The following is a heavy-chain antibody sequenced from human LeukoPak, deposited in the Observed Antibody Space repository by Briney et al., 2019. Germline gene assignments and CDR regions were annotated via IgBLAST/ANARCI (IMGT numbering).Heavy chain of an antibody. CDR3: ARGPRVPSPTYYFEF. J-gene: IGHJ4*02. CDR1: GFTFGNYA. CDR2: TSGSGGSS. V-gene: IGHV3-23*01. Sequence: GGCLRLSCAASGFTFGNYAMTWVRQAPGKGVEYVTSTSGSGGSSYYAASVQGRFTISRDNSRNTLYLQMNNLRIDDTAVYYCARGPRVPSPTYYFEFWGQGVLVTVSS. D-gene: IGHD2-2*01.